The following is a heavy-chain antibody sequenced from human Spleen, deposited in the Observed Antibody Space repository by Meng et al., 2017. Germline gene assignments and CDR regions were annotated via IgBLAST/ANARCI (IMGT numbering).Heavy chain of an antibody. CDR2: ISSSGSTI. CDR1: GFTFSDYY. Sequence: LTCAASGFTFSDYYMSWIRQAPGKGLEWVSYISSSGSTIYYADSVKGRFTISRDNAENSLYLQMNSLRAEDTAVYYCARDYGSGSYHYQIDYWGQGTLVTVSS. CDR3: ARDYGSGSYHYQIDY. V-gene: IGHV3-11*04. D-gene: IGHD3-10*01. J-gene: IGHJ4*02.